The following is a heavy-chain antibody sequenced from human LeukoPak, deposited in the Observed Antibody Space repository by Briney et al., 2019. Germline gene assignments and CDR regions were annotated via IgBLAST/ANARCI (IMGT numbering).Heavy chain of an antibody. Sequence: AGGSLRLSCAASGFTVSTNYMSWVRQAPGKGLEWVSVIYDGGSTYYADSVNDRFTISRDNSKNAPFLQMNSLRADDTAVYYCARAPDNDAFDIWGQGTMVTVSS. CDR3: ARAPDNDAFDI. CDR1: GFTVSTNY. D-gene: IGHD1-14*01. CDR2: IYDGGST. V-gene: IGHV3-66*01. J-gene: IGHJ3*02.